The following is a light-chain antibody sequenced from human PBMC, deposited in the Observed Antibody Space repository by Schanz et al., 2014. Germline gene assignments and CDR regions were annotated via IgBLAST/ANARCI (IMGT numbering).Light chain of an antibody. J-gene: IGKJ1*01. V-gene: IGKV3-15*01. CDR1: QSVSSSN. CDR3: QQYNNWPRT. Sequence: EIVLTQSPGTLSLSPGERATLSCRASQSVSSSNLAWYQQKPGQAPRLLIYGASTRATGIPARFSGSGSGTEFTLTISSLQSEDFAVYYCQQYNNWPRTFGQGTKVEI. CDR2: GAS.